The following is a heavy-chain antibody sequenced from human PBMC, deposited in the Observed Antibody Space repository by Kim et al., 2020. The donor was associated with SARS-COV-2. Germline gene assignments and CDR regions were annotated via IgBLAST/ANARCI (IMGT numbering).Heavy chain of an antibody. CDR2: IKSKTDGGTT. V-gene: IGHV3-15*01. D-gene: IGHD3-10*01. CDR3: TTEYYGSGSYRGVF. J-gene: IGHJ4*02. CDR1: GFTFSNAW. Sequence: GGSLRLSCAASGFTFSNAWMSWVRQAPGKGLEWVGRIKSKTDGGTTDYAAPVKGRFTISRDDSKDTLFLQMNSLTTEDTAVYYCTTEYYGSGSYRGVFWGQGTLVTVSS.